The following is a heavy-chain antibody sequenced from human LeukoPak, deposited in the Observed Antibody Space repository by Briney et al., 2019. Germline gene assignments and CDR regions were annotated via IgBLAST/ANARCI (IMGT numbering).Heavy chain of an antibody. Sequence: AASVKVSCKASGGTFRNYAISWVRQAPGQGLEWMGRIIPIFRTVKYAQKFQGRVTITTDESTTTAYMELSSLRSEDTAVYYCARGPPYGGNTSGNFQHWGQGTLVTVSS. D-gene: IGHD4-23*01. J-gene: IGHJ1*01. CDR1: GGTFRNYA. CDR3: ARGPPYGGNTSGNFQH. V-gene: IGHV1-69*05. CDR2: IIPIFRTV.